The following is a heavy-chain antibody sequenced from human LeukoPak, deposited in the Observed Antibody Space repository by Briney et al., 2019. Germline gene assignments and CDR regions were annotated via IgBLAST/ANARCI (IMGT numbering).Heavy chain of an antibody. Sequence: ASVKVSCKASGYTFTGYYMHLVRQAPGQGLEWKGWINPNSGGTNYAQKFQGRVTMTRDTSISTAYMELSRLRSDDTAVYYCARPRIRGSYNWFDPWGQGTLVTVSS. J-gene: IGHJ5*02. V-gene: IGHV1-2*02. CDR2: INPNSGGT. CDR3: ARPRIRGSYNWFDP. CDR1: GYTFTGYY. D-gene: IGHD3-10*01.